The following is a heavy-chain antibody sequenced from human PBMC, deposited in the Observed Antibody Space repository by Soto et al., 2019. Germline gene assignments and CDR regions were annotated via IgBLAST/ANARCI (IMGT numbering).Heavy chain of an antibody. V-gene: IGHV3-21*01. CDR2: ISSSSSYI. CDR3: ARDVHAYYYGSGSSNWFDP. CDR1: GFTFSSYS. J-gene: IGHJ5*02. Sequence: GGSLRLSCAASGFTFSSYSMNWVRQAPGKGLEWVSSISSSSSYIYYADSVKGRFTISRDNAKNSLYLQMNSLRAEDTAVYYCARDVHAYYYGSGSSNWFDPWGQGTLVTVSS. D-gene: IGHD3-10*01.